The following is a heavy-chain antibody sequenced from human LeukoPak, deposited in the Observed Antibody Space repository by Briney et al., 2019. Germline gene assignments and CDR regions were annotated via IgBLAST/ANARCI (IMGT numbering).Heavy chain of an antibody. CDR3: ASAGLGYNPTYFDY. Sequence: GGSLRLSCAASGFTFSSYWMTWVRQAPGKGLEWVANIREDGGEKYYLDSVKGRFTISRDNAKNSLNLQMNSLRAEDTAVHYCASAGLGYNPTYFDYWGQGTLVTVSS. J-gene: IGHJ4*02. CDR2: IREDGGEK. D-gene: IGHD5-24*01. V-gene: IGHV3-7*03. CDR1: GFTFSSYW.